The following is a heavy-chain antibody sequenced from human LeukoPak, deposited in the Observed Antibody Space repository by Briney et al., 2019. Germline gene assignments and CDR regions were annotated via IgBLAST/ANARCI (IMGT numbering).Heavy chain of an antibody. CDR3: AKDSRSLRYFDWSDY. V-gene: IGHV3-30*18. J-gene: IGHJ4*02. D-gene: IGHD3-9*01. CDR1: GFTFSSYG. Sequence: GRSLRLSCAASGFTFSSYGMHWVRQAPGKGLEWVAVISYDGSNKYYADSVKGRFTISRDNSKNTLYLQMNSLRAEDTAVYYCAKDSRSLRYFDWSDYWDQGTLVTVSS. CDR2: ISYDGSNK.